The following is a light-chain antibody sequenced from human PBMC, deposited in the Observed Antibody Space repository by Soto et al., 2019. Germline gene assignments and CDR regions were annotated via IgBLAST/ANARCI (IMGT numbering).Light chain of an antibody. CDR1: QGLSSY. CDR2: GVF. Sequence: DIQLTQSPSFPSASVRDRVTITCRASQGLSSYSAWYQQKPGKAPKLLIYGVFTLQSEVPSRVSGSGSGTEITLTISSLQPEDLATYSCHQLNTYPLTFGGGTKVVIK. V-gene: IGKV1-9*01. CDR3: HQLNTYPLT. J-gene: IGKJ4*01.